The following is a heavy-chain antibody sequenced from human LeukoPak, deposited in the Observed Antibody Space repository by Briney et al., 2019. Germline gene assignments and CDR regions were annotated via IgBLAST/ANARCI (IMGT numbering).Heavy chain of an antibody. V-gene: IGHV1-69*06. J-gene: IGHJ3*02. CDR1: GVTFSSYA. Sequence: GGSLKVSCKASGVTFSSYAISWVRQAPGQGLDWMGGITPIFGTANYAQKFQGRVTITADKSTSTAYMEPSSLRSEDTAVYYCARSLYSGSYAEFRDAFDIWGQGTMVTVSS. CDR3: ARSLYSGSYAEFRDAFDI. D-gene: IGHD1-26*01. CDR2: ITPIFGTA.